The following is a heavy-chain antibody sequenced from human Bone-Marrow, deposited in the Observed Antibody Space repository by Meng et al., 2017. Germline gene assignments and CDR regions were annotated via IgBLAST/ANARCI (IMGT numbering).Heavy chain of an antibody. Sequence: QLQLQESGPGLVKPLETLSLTCTVSGGSISSRSYYWVWIRQSPGKGLEWIGQIYYNGKSYYNPSLKSRVTMSVDTSRSQFSLNLNTVTAADTAVYYCARASYSYDSWFDPWGQGTLVTVSS. CDR2: IYYNGKS. CDR3: ARASYSYDSWFDP. D-gene: IGHD5-18*01. V-gene: IGHV4-39*01. J-gene: IGHJ5*02. CDR1: GGSISSRSYY.